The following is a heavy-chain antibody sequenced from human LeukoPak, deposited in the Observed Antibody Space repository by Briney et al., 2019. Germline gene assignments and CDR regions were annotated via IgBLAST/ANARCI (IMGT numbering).Heavy chain of an antibody. CDR3: AKSSAFDY. CDR2: INPDSGDT. V-gene: IGHV1-2*02. J-gene: IGHJ4*02. Sequence: ASVKVSCKASVYTFTGDYIHWVRQAAGQGLEWMGWINPDSGDTNIPQKFQGRVTMTRDTSISTAYMELSRLTSDDTAVYYCAKSSAFDYWGQGTLVTVSS. D-gene: IGHD2-15*01. CDR1: VYTFTGDY.